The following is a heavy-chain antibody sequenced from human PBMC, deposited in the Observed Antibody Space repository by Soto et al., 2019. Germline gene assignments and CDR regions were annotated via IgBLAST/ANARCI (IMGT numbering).Heavy chain of an antibody. CDR3: ARGRYCLTGRCFPNWFDS. V-gene: IGHV4-30-4*01. CDR1: GDSISSVDYF. Sequence: SETLSLTCSVSGDSISSVDYFWAWIRQPPGQALEYIGYIYKSATTYYNPSFESRVATSLDTSKSQFSLNVTSVTAADTAVYFCARGRYCLTGRCFPNWFDSWGQGTLVTVSS. D-gene: IGHD2-15*01. J-gene: IGHJ5*01. CDR2: IYKSATT.